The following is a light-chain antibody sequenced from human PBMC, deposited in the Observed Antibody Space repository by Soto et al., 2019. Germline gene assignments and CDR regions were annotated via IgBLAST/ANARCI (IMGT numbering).Light chain of an antibody. CDR1: SSDVGGYNY. Sequence: QSVLTQPASVSGSPGQSITVSCTGTSSDVGGYNYVSWYQQHPGKAPRLMIYDVTNRPSGVSNRFSGSKSGNTASLTISGLQAEDEADYYCSSYRRGSTYVFGTGTKLNVL. CDR3: SSYRRGSTYV. V-gene: IGLV2-14*01. J-gene: IGLJ1*01. CDR2: DVT.